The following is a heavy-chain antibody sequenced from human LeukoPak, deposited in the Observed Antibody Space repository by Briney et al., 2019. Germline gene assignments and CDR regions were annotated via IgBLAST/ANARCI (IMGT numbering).Heavy chain of an antibody. D-gene: IGHD6-6*01. CDR2: IKEDGSEE. V-gene: IGHV3-7*01. J-gene: IGHJ4*02. CDR1: GFTFSTYW. Sequence: GGSLRLSCAASGFTFSTYWMTWVRQAPGKGLEWVANIKEDGSEENHLDSVKGRFSISRDNAKNSLYLHMNSLRAEDTAIYYCASGRQLGYWGQGTLVTVSS. CDR3: ASGRQLGY.